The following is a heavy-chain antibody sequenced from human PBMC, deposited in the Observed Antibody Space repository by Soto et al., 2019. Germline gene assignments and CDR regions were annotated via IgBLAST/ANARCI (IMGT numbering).Heavy chain of an antibody. V-gene: IGHV1-69*15. CDR2: IIPIFGTT. D-gene: IGHD1-26*01. Sequence: QVQLVQSGAEVKKPGSSVKVSCKASGGTFSNYAITWVRQAPGQGLEWVGRIIPIFGTTNVAQKFQGRVTITADESTTTSTIELSGMRSDDPAVYYCAKDGAADRSFANWLDPWGHGTLVTVSS. CDR3: AKDGAADRSFANWLDP. J-gene: IGHJ5*02. CDR1: GGTFSNYA.